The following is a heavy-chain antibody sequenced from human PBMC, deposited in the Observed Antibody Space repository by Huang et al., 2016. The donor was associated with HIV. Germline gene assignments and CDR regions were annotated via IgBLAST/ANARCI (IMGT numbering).Heavy chain of an antibody. V-gene: IGHV4-59*11. J-gene: IGHJ4*02. CDR2: LSYNGNT. Sequence: QEQLQESGPGRVKPSETLSLTCTVSGGSISDHYWTWIRQTPGKGLEWIGRLSYNGNTNYNPSLKGRVTISVGTSGNQCSLRLNSVTAADTAVYYCTRDQKFGELLYFWGQGTLVTVSS. D-gene: IGHD3-10*01. CDR1: GGSISDHY. CDR3: TRDQKFGELLYF.